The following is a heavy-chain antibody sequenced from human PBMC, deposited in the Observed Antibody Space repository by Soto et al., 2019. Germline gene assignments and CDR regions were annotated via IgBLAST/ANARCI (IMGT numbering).Heavy chain of an antibody. Sequence: EVQLLESGGGLVQPGGSLRLSCVASGFTFSNYAISWVRQAPGKGLEWVSGISGSGESIYYVDPVKGRFTISRDNSKNTLYLQMNSLRADDTAVYYCAKDLMYRLDWDDAIDIWGQGTMVTVSS. CDR2: ISGSGESI. D-gene: IGHD2-2*01. J-gene: IGHJ3*02. CDR1: GFTFSNYA. CDR3: AKDLMYRLDWDDAIDI. V-gene: IGHV3-23*01.